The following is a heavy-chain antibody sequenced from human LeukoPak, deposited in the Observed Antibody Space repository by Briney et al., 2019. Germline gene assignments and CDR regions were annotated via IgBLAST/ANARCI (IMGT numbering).Heavy chain of an antibody. V-gene: IGHV4-39*01. CDR1: GGSISSNVLY. J-gene: IGHJ4*02. CDR3: ARAQDFSDSSGPNYLDF. Sequence: SETLSLTCTVFGGSISSNVLYWGWIRQSPGKGLEWIGSFYYSGGTYYNPSLKSRVTISVDTSKNLFSLKLSSVTAADTAVYYCARAQDFSDSSGPNYLDFWGQGILVTVSS. D-gene: IGHD3-22*01. CDR2: FYYSGGT.